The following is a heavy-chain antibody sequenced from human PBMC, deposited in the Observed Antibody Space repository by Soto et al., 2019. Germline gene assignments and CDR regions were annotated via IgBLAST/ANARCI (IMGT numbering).Heavy chain of an antibody. CDR3: ARVKPPLENYYYGMDV. Sequence: SVKVSCKASGGTFSSYAISWVRQAPGQGLEWMGGIIPIFGTANYAQKFQGRVKITADESTSTAYIELSSLRSEDTAVYYCARVKPPLENYYYGMDVWGQGTTVTVSS. V-gene: IGHV1-69*01. J-gene: IGHJ6*02. CDR1: GGTFSSYA. CDR2: IIPIFGTA. D-gene: IGHD6-6*01.